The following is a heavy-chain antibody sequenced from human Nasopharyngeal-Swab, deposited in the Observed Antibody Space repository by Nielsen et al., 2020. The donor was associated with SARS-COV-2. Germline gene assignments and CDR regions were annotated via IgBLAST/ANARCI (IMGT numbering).Heavy chain of an antibody. V-gene: IGHV3-30-3*02. CDR3: AKSGSITYYYYYGMDV. D-gene: IGHD3-10*01. J-gene: IGHJ6*02. CDR1: GFTFSSYA. Sequence: GGSLRLSCAASGFTFSSYAMHWVRQAPGKGLEWVAVISYDGSNKYYADSVKGRFTISRDNAKNSLYLQMNSLRDEDTAVYYCAKSGSITYYYYYGMDVWGQGTTVTVSS. CDR2: ISYDGSNK.